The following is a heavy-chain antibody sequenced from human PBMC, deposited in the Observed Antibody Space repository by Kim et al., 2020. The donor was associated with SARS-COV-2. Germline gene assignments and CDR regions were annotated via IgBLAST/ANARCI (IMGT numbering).Heavy chain of an antibody. CDR2: IWYDGSNK. D-gene: IGHD7-27*01. CDR3: ARPQLGIGSFDY. CDR1: GFTFSSYG. J-gene: IGHJ4*02. V-gene: IGHV3-33*01. Sequence: GGSLRLSCAASGFTFSSYGMHWVRQAPGKGLEWVAVIWYDGSNKYYADSVKGRFTISRDNSKNTLYLQMNSLRAEDTAVYYCARPQLGIGSFDYWGQGTLVTVSS.